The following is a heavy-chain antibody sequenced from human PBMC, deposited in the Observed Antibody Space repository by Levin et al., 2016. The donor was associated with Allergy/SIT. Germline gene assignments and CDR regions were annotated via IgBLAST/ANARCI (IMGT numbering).Heavy chain of an antibody. D-gene: IGHD6-13*01. J-gene: IGHJ4*02. V-gene: IGHV3-30*04. CDR2: ISYDGSNK. CDR3: ARDLARAAAGTNY. Sequence: WIRQPPGKGLEWVAVISYDGSNKYYADSVKGRFTISRDNSKNTLYLQMNSLRAEDTAVYYCARDLARAAAGTNYWGQGTLVTVSS.